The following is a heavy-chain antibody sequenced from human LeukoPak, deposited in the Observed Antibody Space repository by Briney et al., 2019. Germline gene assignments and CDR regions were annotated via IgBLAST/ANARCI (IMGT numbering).Heavy chain of an antibody. V-gene: IGHV3-48*01. Sequence: QSGGSLRLSCAASGFTFSSYSMNWVRQAPGKGLEWVSYISSSSSTIYYADSVKGRFTISRDNAKNSLYLQMNSLRAEDTAVYYCARGSYCSSTSCYLHYFDYWGQGTLVTVSS. D-gene: IGHD2-2*01. CDR2: ISSSSSTI. CDR1: GFTFSSYS. CDR3: ARGSYCSSTSCYLHYFDY. J-gene: IGHJ4*02.